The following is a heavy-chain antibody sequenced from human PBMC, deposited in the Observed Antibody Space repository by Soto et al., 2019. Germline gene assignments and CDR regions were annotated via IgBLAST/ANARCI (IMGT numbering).Heavy chain of an antibody. D-gene: IGHD6-13*01. CDR1: GGTFSSYA. J-gene: IGHJ6*02. V-gene: IGHV1-2*02. CDR3: ARSLLDEYSSSWRSAYYGMDV. CDR2: IIPNSGGT. Sequence: ASVKVSCKASGGTFSSYAISWVRQAPGQGLEWMGGIIPNSGGTNNAQKFQGRVTMTRDTSTSTVYMELSALIPDDTAVYYCARSLLDEYSSSWRSAYYGMDVWGQGTTVTVSS.